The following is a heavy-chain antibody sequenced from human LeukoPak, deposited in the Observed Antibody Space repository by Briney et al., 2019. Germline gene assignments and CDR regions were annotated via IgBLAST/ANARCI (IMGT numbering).Heavy chain of an antibody. J-gene: IGHJ1*01. CDR2: IIHNGSS. V-gene: IGHV4-34*12. CDR1: GVSFSGYH. D-gene: IGHD2-15*01. Sequence: SETLSLTCAVCGVSFSGYHWTWIRQTPGKGLEWIGEIIHNGSSSVNPSLESRVTISGDTSKNRFSPKLTSVTAADTSVYYCVRDFCLGDSSYSAEYFQHWGQGTLVTVSS. CDR3: VRDFCLGDSSYSAEYFQH.